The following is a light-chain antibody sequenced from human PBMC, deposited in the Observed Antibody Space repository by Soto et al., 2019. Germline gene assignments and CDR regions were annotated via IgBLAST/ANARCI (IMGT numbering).Light chain of an antibody. J-gene: IGKJ2*01. Sequence: EIVMTQSPATLSVSPGERATLSCRASQSVSSNLAWYQQKPGQAPRLLIYGASTRATGIPARFSGSGSGTEFTRTISSLQSEDVAVYYCQQYNAWPPKYTFGQGTKLEIK. CDR1: QSVSSN. CDR2: GAS. V-gene: IGKV3-15*01. CDR3: QQYNAWPPKYT.